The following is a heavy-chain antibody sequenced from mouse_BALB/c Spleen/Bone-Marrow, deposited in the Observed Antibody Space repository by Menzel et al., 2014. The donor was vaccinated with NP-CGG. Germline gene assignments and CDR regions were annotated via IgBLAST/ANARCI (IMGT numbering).Heavy chain of an antibody. CDR1: GFTFTDYY. CDR2: IRNKANGYTT. D-gene: IGHD2-4*01. CDR3: ARDTVITAHWYFDV. J-gene: IGHJ1*01. V-gene: IGHV7-3*02. Sequence: EVKLMESGGGLGQPGGSLRLSCATSGFTFTDYYMSWVRQPPGKALERLGFIRNKANGYTTEYSASVKGRFTISRDNSQSILYLQMNTLRAEDSATYYCARDTVITAHWYFDVWGAGTTVTVSS.